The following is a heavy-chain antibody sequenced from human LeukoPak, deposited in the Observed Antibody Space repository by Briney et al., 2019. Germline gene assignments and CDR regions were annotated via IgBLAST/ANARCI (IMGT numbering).Heavy chain of an antibody. CDR1: GGSISSYY. J-gene: IGHJ6*03. Sequence: SETLSLTCTVSGGSISSYYLSWIRPPAGQGLEWIERIYTSWSTNYNPSLKSRVTMSVDTSKNQFSLKLSSVTAADTAVYYCARNRGGTDYMDVWGKGTTVTVSS. D-gene: IGHD3-16*01. V-gene: IGHV4-4*07. CDR3: ARNRGGTDYMDV. CDR2: IYTSWST.